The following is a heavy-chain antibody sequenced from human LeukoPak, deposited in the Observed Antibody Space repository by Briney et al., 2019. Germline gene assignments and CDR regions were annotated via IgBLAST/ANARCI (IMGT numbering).Heavy chain of an antibody. D-gene: IGHD6-19*01. CDR2: ISAYNGNT. CDR3: ARDSIAVAGADYGMDV. J-gene: IGHJ6*02. CDR1: GYTFTMYY. Sequence: ASVKVSCKTSGYTFTMYYIHWVRQAPGQGLEWMGWISAYNGNTNYAQKLQGRVTMTTDTSTSTAYMELRSLRSDDTAVYYCARDSIAVAGADYGMDVWGQGTTVTVSS. V-gene: IGHV1-18*04.